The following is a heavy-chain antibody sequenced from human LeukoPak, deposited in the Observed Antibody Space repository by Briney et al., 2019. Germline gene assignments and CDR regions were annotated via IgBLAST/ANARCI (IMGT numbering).Heavy chain of an antibody. J-gene: IGHJ3*02. CDR3: ARRLAAAGQLGAFDI. Sequence: SETLSLTCTVSGGSVRRGNYYWTWIRQPAGSGLEWIGRIYTSGTTDYNPFLRTRVTISVDASRNQFSLNLSSVTAADTAVYYCARRLAAAGQLGAFDIWGQGTMVTVSS. CDR2: IYTSGTT. D-gene: IGHD6-13*01. V-gene: IGHV4-61*02. CDR1: GGSVRRGNYY.